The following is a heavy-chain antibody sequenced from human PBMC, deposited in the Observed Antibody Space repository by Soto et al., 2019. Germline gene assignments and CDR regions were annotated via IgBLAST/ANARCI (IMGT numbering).Heavy chain of an antibody. CDR3: ARGQAGSYSFDY. CDR2: VNGDGSTT. V-gene: IGHV3-74*01. Sequence: EVQLVESGGGIVQPGGSMRLSCVVSGFTLTNYWIHWVRQAPGKGLVWVSRVNGDGSTTNYADSLRGRFTISRDNARSTVFLQMNSLGADDTALYCCARGQAGSYSFDYWGQGTLVTVSS. D-gene: IGHD3-10*01. CDR1: GFTLTNYW. J-gene: IGHJ4*02.